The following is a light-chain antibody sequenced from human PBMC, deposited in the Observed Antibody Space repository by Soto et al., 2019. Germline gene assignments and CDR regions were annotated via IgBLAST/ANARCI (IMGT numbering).Light chain of an antibody. J-gene: IGLJ1*01. CDR1: SSDVGGYNY. CDR2: DVS. V-gene: IGLV2-14*01. CDR3: SSYTSSSTSLYV. Sequence: QSALTQPASVSGSPGQSITISCTGTSSDVGGYNYVSWYQQHPGKAPKLMIYDVSNRPSGVSNRFSGSKSGNTASLPISGLQAEDEADDYCSSYTSSSTSLYVFGTGTKVTVL.